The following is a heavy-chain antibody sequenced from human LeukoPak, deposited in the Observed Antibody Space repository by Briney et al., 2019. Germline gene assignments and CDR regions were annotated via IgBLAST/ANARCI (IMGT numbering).Heavy chain of an antibody. CDR3: ARPELDIVVVPAATPDYYYYYMDV. Sequence: SVKVSCKASGYTFTSYAISWVRQAPGQGLEWMGGIIPIFGTANYAQKFQGRVTITADESTSTAYMELSSLRSEDTAVYYCARPELDIVVVPAATPDYYYYYMDVWGKGTTVTVSS. J-gene: IGHJ6*03. CDR1: GYTFTSYA. CDR2: IIPIFGTA. D-gene: IGHD2-2*01. V-gene: IGHV1-69*13.